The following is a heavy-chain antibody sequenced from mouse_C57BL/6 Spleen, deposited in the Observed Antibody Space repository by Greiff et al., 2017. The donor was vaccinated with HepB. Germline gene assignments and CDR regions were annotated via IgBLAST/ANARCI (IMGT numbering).Heavy chain of an antibody. CDR3: AIYYGNYGDY. Sequence: QVQLQQPGAELVMPGASVKLSCKASGYTFTSYWMHWVKQRPGQGLEWIGEIDPSDSYTNYNQKFKGKSTLTVDKSSSTAYMQLSSLTSEDSAVYYCAIYYGNYGDYWGQGTTLTVSS. J-gene: IGHJ2*01. CDR2: IDPSDSYT. V-gene: IGHV1-69*01. D-gene: IGHD2-1*01. CDR1: GYTFTSYW.